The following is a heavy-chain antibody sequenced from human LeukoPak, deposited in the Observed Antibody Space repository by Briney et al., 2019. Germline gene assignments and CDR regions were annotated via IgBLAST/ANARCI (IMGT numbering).Heavy chain of an antibody. D-gene: IGHD6-13*01. J-gene: IGHJ6*03. CDR1: GFTFNNYW. CDR2: INSDGSST. Sequence: GGSLRLSCAASGFTFNNYWMHWVRKVPGKGLVWVSRINSDGSSTSYADSVKGRFTISRDNAKNTLHLQMNSLRAEDTAVYFCAREKEQQLLYYSMDVWGIGTTVTVSS. V-gene: IGHV3-74*01. CDR3: AREKEQQLLYYSMDV.